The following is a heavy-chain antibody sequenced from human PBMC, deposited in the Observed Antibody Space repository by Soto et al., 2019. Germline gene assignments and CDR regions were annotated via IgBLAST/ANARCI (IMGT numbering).Heavy chain of an antibody. V-gene: IGHV4-34*01. CDR1: GGSFSGYY. CDR2: INHSGST. Sequence: SETLSLTCAVYGGSFSGYYWSWIRQPPGKGLEWIGEINHSGSTNYHPSLKSRVTISVDTSKNQFSLKLSSVTAADTAVYYCARGGQYNFWSDQNFYYYYMDGWGKGTTVTVSS. J-gene: IGHJ6*03. CDR3: ARGGQYNFWSDQNFYYYYMDG. D-gene: IGHD3-3*01.